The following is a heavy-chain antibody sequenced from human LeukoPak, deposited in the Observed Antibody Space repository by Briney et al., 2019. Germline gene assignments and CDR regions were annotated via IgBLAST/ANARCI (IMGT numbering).Heavy chain of an antibody. Sequence: SQTLSLTCAISGDSVSSNSAAWNWIRQSPSRGLEWLGRTYYRSKWYNDYAVSVKSRITINPDTSKNQFSLQLNSVTPEDTAVYYCARDHPITYYYDSSGYFSFDYWGQGTLVTVST. CDR3: ARDHPITYYYDSSGYFSFDY. J-gene: IGHJ4*02. CDR1: GDSVSSNSAA. V-gene: IGHV6-1*01. D-gene: IGHD3-22*01. CDR2: TYYRSKWYN.